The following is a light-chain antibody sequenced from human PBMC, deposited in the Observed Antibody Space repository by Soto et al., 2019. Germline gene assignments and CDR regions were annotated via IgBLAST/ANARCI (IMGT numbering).Light chain of an antibody. CDR1: QSVSATY. CDR3: QQYGSSPRA. CDR2: GSS. J-gene: IGKJ1*01. Sequence: EIVMTQSPATLSVSPGERATLSCRASQSVSATYIAWYQQKSGQAPRLLLYGSSSRATGVADRFSGSGSGTEFTLTIDRLEPEDFATYYCQQYGSSPRAFGQGTKVDIK. V-gene: IGKV3-20*01.